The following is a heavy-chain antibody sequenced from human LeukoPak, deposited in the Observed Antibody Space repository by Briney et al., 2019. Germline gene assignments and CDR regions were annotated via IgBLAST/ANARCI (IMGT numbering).Heavy chain of an antibody. D-gene: IGHD6-19*01. V-gene: IGHV3-23*01. J-gene: IGHJ3*02. Sequence: GGSLRLSCAASGFTFSSYAMIWVRQAPGKGLEWVSTISEGGAMTYYADSVKGRFTISRDNSKNTLYLQMNSLRAEDTAVYYCAKDWYCSGWVDAFDIWGQGTMVTVSS. CDR3: AKDWYCSGWVDAFDI. CDR1: GFTFSSYA. CDR2: ISEGGAMT.